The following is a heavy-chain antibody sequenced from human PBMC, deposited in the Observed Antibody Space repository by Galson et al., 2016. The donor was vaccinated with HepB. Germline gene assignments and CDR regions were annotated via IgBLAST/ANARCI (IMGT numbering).Heavy chain of an antibody. CDR3: ARSLAGAATGGDNGMDV. J-gene: IGHJ6*02. D-gene: IGHD6-19*01. V-gene: IGHV3-11*03. CDR1: GFTLADYY. Sequence: SLRLSCAVSGFTLADYYISWIRQAPGKGLEWISYIGGRDDYTTYADSVKGRFTISRDNAKNSVDLHMNSLRAEDTAVYDCARSLAGAATGGDNGMDVWGQGTTVTVSS. CDR2: IGGRDDYT.